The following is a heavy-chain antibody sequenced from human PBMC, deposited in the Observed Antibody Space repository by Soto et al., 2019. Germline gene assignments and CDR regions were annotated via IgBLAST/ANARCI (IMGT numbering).Heavy chain of an antibody. J-gene: IGHJ6*02. CDR3: ARFGSSSSTARYYYYGMDV. V-gene: IGHV1-46*01. CDR2: INPSGGST. D-gene: IGHD6-13*01. CDR1: GYTFTSYY. Sequence: QVQPVQSGAEVKKPGASVKVSCKASGYTFTSYYMHWVRQAPGQGLEWMGIINPSGGSTSYAQKFQGRVTMTRDTSTSTVYMELSSLRSEDTAVYYCARFGSSSSTARYYYYGMDVWGQGTTVTVSS.